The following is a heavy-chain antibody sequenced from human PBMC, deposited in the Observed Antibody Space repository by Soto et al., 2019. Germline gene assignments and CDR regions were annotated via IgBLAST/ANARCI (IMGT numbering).Heavy chain of an antibody. CDR3: ARRYSSAFDI. CDR1: GGSFSGYY. Sequence: PSETLSLTCAVYGGSFSGYYWSWVRQPPGKGLEWIGEINHSGSTNYNPSLKSRVTISVDTSKNQFSLKLSSVTAADTAVYYCARRYSSAFDIRGQGTMGTVSS. CDR2: INHSGST. J-gene: IGHJ3*02. D-gene: IGHD6-13*01. V-gene: IGHV4-34*01.